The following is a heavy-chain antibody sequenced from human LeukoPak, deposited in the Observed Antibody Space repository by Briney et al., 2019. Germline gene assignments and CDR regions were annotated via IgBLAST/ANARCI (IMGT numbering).Heavy chain of an antibody. V-gene: IGHV3-74*01. CDR1: GFTFSSYW. CDR3: ARAPSEIGGYYPEYFRH. D-gene: IGHD3-22*01. Sequence: GGSLRLSCAASGFTFSSYWMHWVRQAPGKGLVWVSRIKSDGSTNYADSVKGRSTISRDNAKNTVSLQMNSLRAEDTGVYYCARAPSEIGGYYPEYFRHWGQGTLVTVSS. CDR2: IKSDGST. J-gene: IGHJ1*01.